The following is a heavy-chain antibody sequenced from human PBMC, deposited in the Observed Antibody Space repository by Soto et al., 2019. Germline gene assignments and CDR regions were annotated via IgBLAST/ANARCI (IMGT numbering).Heavy chain of an antibody. CDR2: IDPSDSYT. J-gene: IGHJ6*02. CDR1: GYSFTSHW. Sequence: GESLKISCRGSGYSFTSHWITWVRQTPGKGLEWMGRIDPSDSYTNYSPSFQGRVTISADRSISTAFLQWSSLEASDTAIYYCARRLSGPKEEYNAYYFYGLDVWGQGTTVTVSS. V-gene: IGHV5-10-1*01. D-gene: IGHD1-1*01. CDR3: ARRLSGPKEEYNAYYFYGLDV.